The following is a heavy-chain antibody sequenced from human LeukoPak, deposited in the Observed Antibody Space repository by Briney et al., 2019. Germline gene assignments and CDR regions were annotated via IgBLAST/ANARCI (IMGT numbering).Heavy chain of an antibody. V-gene: IGHV3-23*01. J-gene: IGHJ3*02. Sequence: GGSLRLSCAASEFTFSSYAMTWVRQAPGKGLEWVSAISGSGGSTYYADSVKGRFTISRDNSKNTLYLQMNSLRAEDTAVYYCAKWGYYDFWSGYPDAFDIWGQGTMVTVSS. CDR2: ISGSGGST. CDR3: AKWGYYDFWSGYPDAFDI. CDR1: EFTFSSYA. D-gene: IGHD3-3*01.